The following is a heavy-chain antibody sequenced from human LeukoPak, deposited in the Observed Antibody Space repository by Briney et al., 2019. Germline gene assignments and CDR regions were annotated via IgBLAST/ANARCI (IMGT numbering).Heavy chain of an antibody. CDR3: ARDRDYDFWSGYWSVGKY. Sequence: PGGSLRLSCAASGFTFSSYWMHWVRQAPGKGLVWVSRINTDGSSTSYADSVKGRFTISRDNAKNTLYLQMNSLRAEDTAVYYCARDRDYDFWSGYWSVGKYWGQGTLVTVSS. CDR1: GFTFSSYW. V-gene: IGHV3-74*01. D-gene: IGHD3-3*01. CDR2: INTDGSST. J-gene: IGHJ4*02.